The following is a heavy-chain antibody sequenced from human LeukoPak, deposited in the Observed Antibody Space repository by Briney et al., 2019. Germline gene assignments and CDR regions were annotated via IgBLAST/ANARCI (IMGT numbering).Heavy chain of an antibody. CDR2: ISGSGGGT. CDR3: AKDLIWLAYYFDH. CDR1: GFTFSTYA. Sequence: GGSLSLSCAASGFTFSTYAMSWVRQAPGKGLEWVSGISGSGGGTYYADSVRGRFTISRDNSKNTLYLQMNSLRAEDTAVYYCAKDLIWLAYYFDHWGQGTLVTVSS. D-gene: IGHD6-19*01. J-gene: IGHJ4*02. V-gene: IGHV3-23*01.